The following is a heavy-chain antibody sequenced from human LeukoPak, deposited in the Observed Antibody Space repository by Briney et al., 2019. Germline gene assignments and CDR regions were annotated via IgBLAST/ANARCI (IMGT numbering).Heavy chain of an antibody. CDR3: TRGGTMDV. CDR1: GFAFSVYW. CDR2: INRDGSEK. V-gene: IGHV3-7*01. J-gene: IGHJ6*03. Sequence: GGSLRLSCAASGFAFSVYWMTWVRQAPGKGLEWVANINRDGSEKNYVDSVKGRFTISRDNAKKSLYLQMNSLRVEDTAVYFCTRGGTMDVWGKGTTVTGSS.